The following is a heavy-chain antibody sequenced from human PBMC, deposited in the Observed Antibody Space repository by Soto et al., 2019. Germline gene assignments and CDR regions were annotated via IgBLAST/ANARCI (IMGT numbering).Heavy chain of an antibody. V-gene: IGHV3-15*01. Sequence: GGSLRLSCAASGSTFSNAWMSWVRQAPGKGLEWVGRIKSKTDGGTTDYAAPVKGRFTISRDESKNTLYLQMNSLKTEDTAVYYCTTTIFGVVIYYYYGMDVWGQGTTVTVSS. CDR3: TTTIFGVVIYYYYGMDV. CDR1: GSTFSNAW. CDR2: IKSKTDGGTT. J-gene: IGHJ6*02. D-gene: IGHD3-3*01.